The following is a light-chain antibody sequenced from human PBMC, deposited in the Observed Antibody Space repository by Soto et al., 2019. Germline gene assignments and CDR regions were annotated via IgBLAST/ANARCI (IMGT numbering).Light chain of an antibody. J-gene: IGKJ2*01. CDR3: QQRGNWPRT. Sequence: EIVLTQSPATLSLSPGERATLSCRASQSVSSYLAWYQQKPCQAPRLLIYDASNRATGIPARFSGSGSGTDFSLTISGLEPEDFAVYYCQQRGNWPRTFGQGTKLEIK. V-gene: IGKV3-11*01. CDR1: QSVSSY. CDR2: DAS.